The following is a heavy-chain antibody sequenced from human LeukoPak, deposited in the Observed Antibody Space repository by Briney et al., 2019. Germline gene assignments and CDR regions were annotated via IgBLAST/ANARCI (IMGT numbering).Heavy chain of an antibody. J-gene: IGHJ4*02. CDR3: ARDSSSGGSLDY. V-gene: IGHV1-69*13. CDR2: IIPIFGTA. Sequence: GASVKVSFKASGGTFSSYAISWVRQAPGQGLEWMGGIIPIFGTANYAQKFQGRVTITADESTSTAYMELSSLRSEDTAVYYCARDSSSGGSLDYWGQGTLVTVSS. D-gene: IGHD2-15*01. CDR1: GGTFSSYA.